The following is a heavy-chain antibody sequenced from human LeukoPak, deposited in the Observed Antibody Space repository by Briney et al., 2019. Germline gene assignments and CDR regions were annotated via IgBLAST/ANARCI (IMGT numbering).Heavy chain of an antibody. CDR1: GFTFSDYY. CDR2: ISSSGSTI. Sequence: GGSLRLSCAASGFTFSDYYMSWIRQAPGKGLEWVSYISSSGSTIYYADSVKGRFTISRDNANNSLYLQRNSLRAEDTAVYYCARDARRRYFDWFRYYYYMDVWGKGTTVTISS. J-gene: IGHJ6*03. D-gene: IGHD3-9*01. V-gene: IGHV3-11*01. CDR3: ARDARRRYFDWFRYYYYMDV.